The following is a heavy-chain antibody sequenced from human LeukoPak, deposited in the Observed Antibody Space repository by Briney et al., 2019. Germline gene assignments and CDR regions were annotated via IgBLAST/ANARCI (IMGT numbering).Heavy chain of an antibody. CDR3: ARALQDIVVVPAAAFDY. V-gene: IGHV4-39*01. CDR2: IYYSGST. J-gene: IGHJ4*02. CDR1: GGSISSSSYY. D-gene: IGHD2-2*01. Sequence: SEPLSLTCTVSGGSISSSSYYWGWIRQPPGKGLEWIGSIYYSGSTYYNPSLKSRVTISVDTSKNQFSLKLSSVTAADTAVYYCARALQDIVVVPAAAFDYWGQGTLVTVSS.